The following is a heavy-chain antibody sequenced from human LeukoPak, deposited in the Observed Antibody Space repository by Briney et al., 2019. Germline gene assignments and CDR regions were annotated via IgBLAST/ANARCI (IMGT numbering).Heavy chain of an antibody. CDR1: GFTFSSYS. D-gene: IGHD2-2*01. CDR2: ISSSSSYI. V-gene: IGHV3-21*01. J-gene: IGHJ4*02. Sequence: KPGGSLRLSCAASGFTFSSYSMNWVRQAPGKGLEWVSSISSSSSYIYYADSVEGRFTISRDNAKNSLYLQMNSLRAEDTAVYYCARSRGIVVVPAAPFDYWGQGTLVTVSS. CDR3: ARSRGIVVVPAAPFDY.